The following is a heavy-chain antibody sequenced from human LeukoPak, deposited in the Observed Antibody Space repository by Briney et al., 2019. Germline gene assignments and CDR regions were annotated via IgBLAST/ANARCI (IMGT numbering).Heavy chain of an antibody. CDR3: ARARLRFLEWLSPFDY. Sequence: SETLSLTCAVYGGSFSGYYWSWIRQPPGKGLEWNGEINHSGSTNYNPSLKSRVTISVDTSKNQFSLKLSSVTAADTAVYYCARARLRFLEWLSPFDYWGQGTLVTVSS. CDR2: INHSGST. CDR1: GGSFSGYY. J-gene: IGHJ4*02. V-gene: IGHV4-34*01. D-gene: IGHD3-3*01.